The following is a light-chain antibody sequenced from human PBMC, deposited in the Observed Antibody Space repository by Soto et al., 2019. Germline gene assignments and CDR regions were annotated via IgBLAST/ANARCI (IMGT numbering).Light chain of an antibody. CDR1: QDISKN. J-gene: IGKJ5*01. V-gene: IGKV1-33*01. CDR2: AAS. Sequence: IQMTQSPSSLSASVGDRVTITCQASQDISKNLNWYQQKLGKDPKLLIYAASSLQTGVPSRFSGSGSATHFTFTLSSLQPEDIATYYCQQYDNLLPITFGQGTRLEIK. CDR3: QQYDNLLPIT.